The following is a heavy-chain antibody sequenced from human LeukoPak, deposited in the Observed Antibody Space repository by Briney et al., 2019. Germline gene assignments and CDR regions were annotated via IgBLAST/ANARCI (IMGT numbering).Heavy chain of an antibody. V-gene: IGHV3-30-3*01. CDR2: ISYDGSNK. D-gene: IGHD3-10*01. Sequence: PTGGSLRLSCAASGFTFSSYAMHWVRQAPGKGLEWVAVISYDGSNKYYADSVKGRFTISRDNSKNTLFLQMNSLRAEDTAVYYCAKDRGWFGGSLANFDDWGQGTLVTVSS. CDR3: AKDRGWFGGSLANFDD. J-gene: IGHJ4*02. CDR1: GFTFSSYA.